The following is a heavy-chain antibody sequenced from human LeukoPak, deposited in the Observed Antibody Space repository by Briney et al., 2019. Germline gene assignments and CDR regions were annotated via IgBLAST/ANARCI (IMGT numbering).Heavy chain of an antibody. J-gene: IGHJ5*01. CDR1: GGSINSGSFY. Sequence: SETLSLTCTVSGGSINSGSFYWGWIRQPPGKGLKWIGLNSYSGNSYYNPSLKSRVTVSVDTSNNLFSLMLSSLTAADTAVYYCVRLHDSRGYYSDSWGQGTLVTVSS. D-gene: IGHD3-22*01. V-gene: IGHV4-39*01. CDR3: VRLHDSRGYYSDS. CDR2: NSYSGNS.